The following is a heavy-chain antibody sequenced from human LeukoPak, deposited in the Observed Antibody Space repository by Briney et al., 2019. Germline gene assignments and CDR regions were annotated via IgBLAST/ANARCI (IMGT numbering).Heavy chain of an antibody. CDR2: LSTSSSYI. CDR3: AKGKGVRGLFDY. D-gene: IGHD3-10*01. Sequence: GGSLRLSCAASGFTFSSYSMNWVRQAPGKGLEWVSCLSTSSSYIYYADSVKGRFTISRDNAKNSLYLQMNSLRAEDTAVYYCAKGKGVRGLFDYWGQGTLVTVSS. J-gene: IGHJ4*02. CDR1: GFTFSSYS. V-gene: IGHV3-21*01.